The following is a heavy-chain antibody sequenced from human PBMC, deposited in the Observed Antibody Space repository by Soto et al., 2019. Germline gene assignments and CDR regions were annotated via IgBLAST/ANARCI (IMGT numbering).Heavy chain of an antibody. J-gene: IGHJ6*02. CDR2: IFDHGST. D-gene: IGHD3-16*01. CDR1: SESFSGRY. V-gene: IGHV4-34*01. Sequence: SATLSLTCSVYSESFSGRYCNGWLRPPGEKLQWIGEIFDHGSTNYNPSLKRPVTISVETSKNQFYLKLTSVTAADTAVYYCVRGRRRRGFGIVRPLSGMDVWGPGTMVTVS. CDR3: VRGRRRRGFGIVRPLSGMDV.